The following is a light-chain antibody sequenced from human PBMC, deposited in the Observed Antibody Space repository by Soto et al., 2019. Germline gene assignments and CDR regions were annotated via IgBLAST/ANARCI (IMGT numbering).Light chain of an antibody. Sequence: IQMTQSPSTLSGSVGDRTTITCRASQTISSWLVWYQQKPGKAPKLLIYKAYNLKSGVPSRFSGSGSGTEFTLTISSLQPDDFAAYYCQHYNSYSEAFGQGTKVDIK. CDR3: QHYNSYSEA. CDR2: KAY. CDR1: QTISSW. J-gene: IGKJ1*01. V-gene: IGKV1-5*03.